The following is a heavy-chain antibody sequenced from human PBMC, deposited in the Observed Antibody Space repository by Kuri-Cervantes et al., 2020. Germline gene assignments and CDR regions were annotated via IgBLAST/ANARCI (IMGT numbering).Heavy chain of an antibody. CDR1: GGSFSGYY. Sequence: GSLRLSCAVYGGSFSGYYWSWIRQPPGKGLEWIGYIYYSGSTNYNPSLKSRVTISVDTSKNQFSLKLSSVTAADTAVYYCARARWLVQDAFDIWGQGTMVTVSS. J-gene: IGHJ3*02. CDR3: ARARWLVQDAFDI. V-gene: IGHV4-59*13. CDR2: IYYSGST. D-gene: IGHD6-19*01.